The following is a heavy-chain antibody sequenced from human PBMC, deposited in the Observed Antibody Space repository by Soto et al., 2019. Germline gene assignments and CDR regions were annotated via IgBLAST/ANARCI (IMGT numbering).Heavy chain of an antibody. CDR1: GYSFTSYW. Sequence: PGESLKISCKGSGYSFTSYWISWVRQMPGKGLEWMGRIDPSDSYTNYSPSFQGHVTISADKSISTAYLQWSSLKASDTALYYCATTTVDTVGSQGAFDIWGQGTMVTVS. CDR2: IDPSDSYT. V-gene: IGHV5-10-1*01. D-gene: IGHD4-17*01. CDR3: ATTTVDTVGSQGAFDI. J-gene: IGHJ3*02.